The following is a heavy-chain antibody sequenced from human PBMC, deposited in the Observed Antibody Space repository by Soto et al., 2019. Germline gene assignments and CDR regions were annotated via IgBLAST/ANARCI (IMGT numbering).Heavy chain of an antibody. V-gene: IGHV3-21*05. D-gene: IGHD6-19*01. CDR3: AKDLGSGWYRYYYYGMEF. J-gene: IGHJ6*01. CDR1: GFTFSSYS. CDR2: IGPSHNDI. Sequence: GGSLRLSCAASGFTFSSYSMNWVRQAPGKGPEWISYIGPSHNDIGYADSVKGRFTIYRDNSKNTLYLQMNSLRAEDTAVYYCAKDLGSGWYRYYYYGMEFWGKGTTVTVFS.